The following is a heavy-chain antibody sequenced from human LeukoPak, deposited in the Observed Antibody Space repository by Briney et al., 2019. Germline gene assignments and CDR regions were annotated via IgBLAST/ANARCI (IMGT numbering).Heavy chain of an antibody. Sequence: GGSLRLSCAASGFTFSSYGMSWVRQAPGKGLEWVANMKQDGSEKYYVDSVKGRFTISRDNAKNSLYLQMNSLRAEDTAVYYCARRRWYRDNDAFDIWGQGTMVTVSS. CDR3: ARRRWYRDNDAFDI. CDR1: GFTFSSYG. J-gene: IGHJ3*02. D-gene: IGHD6-13*01. V-gene: IGHV3-7*01. CDR2: MKQDGSEK.